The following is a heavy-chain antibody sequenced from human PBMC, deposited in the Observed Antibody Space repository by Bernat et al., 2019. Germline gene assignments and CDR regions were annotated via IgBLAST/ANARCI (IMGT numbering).Heavy chain of an antibody. CDR3: ARGTSTSAPYMDV. CDR1: GFTFSDYY. CDR2: ISISSSYT. V-gene: IGHV3-11*05. J-gene: IGHJ6*03. Sequence: QVQLVESGGGLVKPGGSLRLSCAASGFTFSDYYMSWIRQAPGKGLEWVSYISISSSYTNYADSVKGRFTISRDNAKNSLYLQMNSLRAKDTAVYYCARGTSTSAPYMDVWGKGTTVTVSS.